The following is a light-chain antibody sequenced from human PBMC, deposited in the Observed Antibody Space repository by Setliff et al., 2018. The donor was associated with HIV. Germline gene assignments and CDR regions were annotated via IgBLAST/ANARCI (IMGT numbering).Light chain of an antibody. V-gene: IGLV2-11*01. CDR2: DVT. CDR1: SSDAGDYNF. CDR3: CSSAGTYTSFFV. Sequence: PRSVSGSPGQSVTIACTGTSSDAGDYNFVSWYQLHPGKAPKLIIYDVTKRPSGVPDRFSGSKSANAASLTISGLQAEDEADYYCCSSAGTYTSFFVFGTGTKVT. J-gene: IGLJ1*01.